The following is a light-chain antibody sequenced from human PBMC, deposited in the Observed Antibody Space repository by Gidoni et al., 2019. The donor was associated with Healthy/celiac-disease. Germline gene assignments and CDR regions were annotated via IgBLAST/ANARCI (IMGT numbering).Light chain of an antibody. CDR3: SSYTSSSTLYV. CDR2: EVS. Sequence: QSALTQPASVSGSPGQSITISCTGTSSDVGGYTYVSWYQPHPGKAPKLMIYEVSNRPSGVSNRFSGSKSGNTASLTISGLQAEDEADYYCSSYTSSSTLYVFGTGTKVTVL. J-gene: IGLJ1*01. V-gene: IGLV2-14*01. CDR1: SSDVGGYTY.